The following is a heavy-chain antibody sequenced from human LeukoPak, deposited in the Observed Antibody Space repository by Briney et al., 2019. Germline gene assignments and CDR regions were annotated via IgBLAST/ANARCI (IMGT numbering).Heavy chain of an antibody. CDR3: ARTTDIPYYYYGMDV. Sequence: GGSLRLSCAASGFTVSSNYMSWVRQAPGKGLEWVSVIYSGGSTYYADSVKGRFTISRDNSKNTLYLQMNSLRAEDTAVYYCARTTDIPYYYYGMDVWGQGTTVTVSS. V-gene: IGHV3-66*01. J-gene: IGHJ6*02. D-gene: IGHD3-9*01. CDR1: GFTVSSNY. CDR2: IYSGGST.